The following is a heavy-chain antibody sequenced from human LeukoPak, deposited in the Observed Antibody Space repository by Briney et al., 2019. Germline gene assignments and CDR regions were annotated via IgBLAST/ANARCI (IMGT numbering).Heavy chain of an antibody. CDR3: VREAGCGWSLDY. CDR2: ISGSGDTT. CDR1: GFDFGGACG. J-gene: IGHJ4*02. Sequence: PGDSLRLSCATPGFDFGGACGMGWVRQAPDKGLEWVATISGSGDTTHYADSVKGRLTMSRDNARNTLFLQINRLRPEDTAIYYCVREAGCGWSLDYWGRGTLVTVSS. D-gene: IGHD6-19*01. V-gene: IGHV3-23*01.